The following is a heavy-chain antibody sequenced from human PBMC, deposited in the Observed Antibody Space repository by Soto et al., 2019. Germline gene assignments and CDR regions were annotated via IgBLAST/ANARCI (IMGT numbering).Heavy chain of an antibody. V-gene: IGHV1-69*06. Sequence: QVRLVQSGAEVKKPGSSVKVSCKASGDTFNTYAISWVRQAPGQGLEWIGGIILMFDATNYAQDFRGRATITADKSTNITYLELSSLRSDDTAVYYCERPFLAAFALWGHGTMVTVSS. CDR3: ERPFLAAFAL. CDR1: GDTFNTYA. CDR2: IILMFDAT. J-gene: IGHJ3*01.